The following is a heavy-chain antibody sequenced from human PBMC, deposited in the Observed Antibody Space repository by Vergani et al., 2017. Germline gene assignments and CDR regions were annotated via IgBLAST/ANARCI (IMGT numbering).Heavy chain of an antibody. CDR2: ISGSGGST. Sequence: EVQLLESGGGLVQPGGSLRLSCAASGFTFSSYAMSWVRQAPGKGLEWVSAISGSGGSTYYADSVKRRFTISRDNSKNTLYLQMNSLRAEDTAVYYCAKDLAYCGGDCYSEYFQHWGQGTLVTVS. V-gene: IGHV3-23*01. D-gene: IGHD2-21*02. CDR3: AKDLAYCGGDCYSEYFQH. CDR1: GFTFSSYA. J-gene: IGHJ1*01.